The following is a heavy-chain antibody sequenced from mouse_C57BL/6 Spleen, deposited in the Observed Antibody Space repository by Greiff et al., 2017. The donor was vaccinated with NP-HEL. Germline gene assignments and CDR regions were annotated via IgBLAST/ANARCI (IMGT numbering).Heavy chain of an antibody. D-gene: IGHD2-1*01. V-gene: IGHV2-9-1*01. J-gene: IGHJ3*01. CDR3: ARNMDGDGNPFAY. Sequence: VKVVESGPGLVAPSQSLSITCTVSGFSLTSYAISWVRPPPGKGLEWLGVIWTGGGTNYNSALKSRLSISKDNSKSQVFLKMNSLQTDDTARYYCARNMDGDGNPFAYWGQGTLVTVSA. CDR2: IWTGGGT. CDR1: GFSLTSYA.